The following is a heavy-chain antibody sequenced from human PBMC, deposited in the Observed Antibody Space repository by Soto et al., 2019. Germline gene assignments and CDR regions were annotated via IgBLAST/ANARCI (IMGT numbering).Heavy chain of an antibody. J-gene: IGHJ4*02. CDR2: IIPMLGMS. CDR3: ATNYGSGSTHFDY. Sequence: QVQLVQSGAEVKKPGSSVRVSCTASGDTFNFYTISWVRQVPGQGPVWMGRIIPMLGMSNYAQKFQGRVTIKADKSTSTVYMNLSGLTSEDTAGYYCATNYGSGSTHFDYWGQGTLVTVSS. V-gene: IGHV1-69*02. D-gene: IGHD3-10*01. CDR1: GDTFNFYT.